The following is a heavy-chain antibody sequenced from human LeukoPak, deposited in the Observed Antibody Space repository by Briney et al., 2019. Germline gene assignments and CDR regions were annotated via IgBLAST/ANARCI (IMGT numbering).Heavy chain of an antibody. D-gene: IGHD3-22*01. V-gene: IGHV3-13*01. Sequence: PGGSLRLSCAVSGFTFNYYDMHWVRQAPGKRLEWVSAIRTTGDTHYPDSVKGRFAMSREDAKNSVHFQMNTLRAGDTAVYYCARGVSYYYDNSGHPGWYFDLWGRGTLATVSS. CDR2: IRTTGDT. CDR1: GFTFNYYD. CDR3: ARGVSYYYDNSGHPGWYFDL. J-gene: IGHJ2*01.